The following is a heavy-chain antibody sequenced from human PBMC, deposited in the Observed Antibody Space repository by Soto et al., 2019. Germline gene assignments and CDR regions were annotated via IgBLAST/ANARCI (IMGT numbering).Heavy chain of an antibody. CDR3: AKDSREGIAVAGYYYYGMDV. CDR2: ISGSGGST. CDR1: GFTFSSYA. V-gene: IGHV3-23*01. D-gene: IGHD6-19*01. Sequence: EVQLLESGGGLVQPGGSLRLSCAASGFTFSSYAMSWVRQAPGKGLEWVSAISGSGGSTYYADSVKGRFTISRDNSKNTLYLQMNSLRAEDTAVYYCAKDSREGIAVAGYYYYGMDVWGQGTTVTVSS. J-gene: IGHJ6*02.